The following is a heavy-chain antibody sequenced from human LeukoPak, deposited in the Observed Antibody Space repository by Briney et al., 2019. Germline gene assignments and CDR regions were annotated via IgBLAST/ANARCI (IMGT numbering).Heavy chain of an antibody. V-gene: IGHV1-2*02. D-gene: IGHD1-26*01. CDR1: RYTFTGYY. CDR2: IYPHSGGT. Sequence: ASVKVSCKASRYTFTGYYIHWVRQAPGQGPEWMGWIYPHSGGTNYAQKFQGRVTMTRDTSISTAYMELSRLRSDDTAVYYCARDQVDAGSYFAFFDYWGQGTLATVSS. J-gene: IGHJ4*02. CDR3: ARDQVDAGSYFAFFDY.